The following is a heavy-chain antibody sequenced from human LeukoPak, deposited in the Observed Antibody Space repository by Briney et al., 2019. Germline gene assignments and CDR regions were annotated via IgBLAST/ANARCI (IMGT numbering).Heavy chain of an antibody. D-gene: IGHD4-11*01. Sequence: SETLSLTCTVSGGSISSHYWSWIRQPPGKGLEWIGYIYYSGSTNYNPSLKSRVTISVDTSKNQFSLKLSSVTAADTAVYYCARGGHDYSRYYYYYMDVWGKGTTVTVSS. J-gene: IGHJ6*03. CDR2: IYYSGST. CDR3: ARGGHDYSRYYYYYMDV. CDR1: GGSISSHY. V-gene: IGHV4-59*11.